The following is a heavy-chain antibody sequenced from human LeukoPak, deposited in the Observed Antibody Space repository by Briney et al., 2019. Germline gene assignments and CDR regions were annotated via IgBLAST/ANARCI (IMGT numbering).Heavy chain of an antibody. CDR1: GYTFTGYY. D-gene: IGHD5-18*01. CDR3: ARDRGYSYGNAFDI. CDR2: INPNSGGT. Sequence: GASVKVSCKASGYTFTGYYMHWVRPAPGQGLEWMGWINPNSGGTNYTQKFQGRVTMNRHTSISTAYMELSRLRSDYTAVYYCARDRGYSYGNAFDIWGQGTMVTVSS. J-gene: IGHJ3*02. V-gene: IGHV1-2*02.